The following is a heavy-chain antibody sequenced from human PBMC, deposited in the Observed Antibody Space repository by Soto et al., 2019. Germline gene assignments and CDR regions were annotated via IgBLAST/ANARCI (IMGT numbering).Heavy chain of an antibody. CDR2: IYYSGST. CDR3: ASSTIFGVVITSFDY. V-gene: IGHV4-39*01. CDR1: GGSISSSSYY. J-gene: IGHJ4*02. Sequence: SETLSLTCTVSGGSISSSSYYWGWIRQPPGKGLEWIGSIYYSGSTYYNPPLKSRVTISVDTSKNQFSLKLSSVTAADTAVYYCASSTIFGVVITSFDYWGQGTLVTVSS. D-gene: IGHD3-3*01.